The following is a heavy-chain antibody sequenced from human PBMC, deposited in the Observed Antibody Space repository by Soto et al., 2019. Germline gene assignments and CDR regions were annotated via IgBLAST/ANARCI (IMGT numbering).Heavy chain of an antibody. D-gene: IGHD6-6*01. CDR2: ISIRGGDE. V-gene: IGHV3-30*03. CDR3: ARGTIVARQHLDY. J-gene: IGHJ4*02. Sequence: QVQLVESGGGVVQPGTSLRLSCAASGFTFSSYDMHWARQAPGKGLEWVTVISIRGGDEYYAESVRGRFTISRDDSKNTLYLQMDSLRVEDTAVYYCARGTIVARQHLDYWGQGTLVTVSS. CDR1: GFTFSSYD.